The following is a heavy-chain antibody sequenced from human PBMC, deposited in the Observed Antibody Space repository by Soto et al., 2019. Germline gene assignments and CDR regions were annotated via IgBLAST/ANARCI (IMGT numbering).Heavy chain of an antibody. V-gene: IGHV2-70*20. CDR1: GVSLSTRGMC. J-gene: IGHJ4*02. CDR2: IDWDDDK. Sequence: SGPTLGNPTQTLTLARTFSGVSLSTRGMCVSWVRQPPGKALEWLALIDWDDDKYYSTSLKTRLTISKDTSKNQVVLTMTNMDPVDTATYYCARTRSPYYFDYWGQGTLVTVSS. CDR3: ARTRSPYYFDY.